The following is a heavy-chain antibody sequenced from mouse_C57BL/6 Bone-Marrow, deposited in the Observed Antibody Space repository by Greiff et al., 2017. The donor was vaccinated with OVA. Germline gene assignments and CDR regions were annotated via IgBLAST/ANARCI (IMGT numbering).Heavy chain of an antibody. J-gene: IGHJ2*01. CDR3: TGRAQATMDY. CDR1: GFTFSNYW. Sequence: EVHLVESGGGLVQPGGSMKLSCVASGFTFSNYWMNWVRQSPEKGLEWVAQIRLKSDNYATHYAESVKGRFTISRDDSKSSVYLQMNNLRAEDTGIYYCTGRAQATMDYWGQGTTLTVSS. CDR2: IRLKSDNYAT. D-gene: IGHD3-2*02. V-gene: IGHV6-3*01.